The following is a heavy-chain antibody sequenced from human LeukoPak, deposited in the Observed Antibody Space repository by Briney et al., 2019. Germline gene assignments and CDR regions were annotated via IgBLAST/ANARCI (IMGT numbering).Heavy chain of an antibody. CDR1: GFTFGDYA. V-gene: IGHV3-30*04. CDR3: ARGNNYVSGSRQYYFDY. J-gene: IGHJ4*02. D-gene: IGHD3-10*01. Sequence: PGRSLRLSCTASGFTFGDYAMTWVRQAPGKGLEWVAVISYDGGIKYFADSVKGRFTISRDNSKNTLYLQMNSLRAEDTAVYYCARGNNYVSGSRQYYFDYWGQGTLVTVSS. CDR2: ISYDGGIK.